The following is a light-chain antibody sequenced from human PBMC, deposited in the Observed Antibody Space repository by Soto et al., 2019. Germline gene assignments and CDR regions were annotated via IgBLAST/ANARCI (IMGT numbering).Light chain of an antibody. V-gene: IGKV3-15*01. CDR1: QNVGNN. CDR2: GAS. J-gene: IGKJ2*01. Sequence: VLTQSPATLSVSPGDRATLSYRASQNVGNNLAWYQQKPGQAPRLLIYGASSGATGLPARFSASGSGTEFTLTISSLQSEDFAVYYCHQYNNWPPHTFGQGTNLEI. CDR3: HQYNNWPPHT.